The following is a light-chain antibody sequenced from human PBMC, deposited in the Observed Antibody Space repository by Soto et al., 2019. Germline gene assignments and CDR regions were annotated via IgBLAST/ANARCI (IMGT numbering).Light chain of an antibody. CDR2: DVS. CDR1: ESISTY. CDR3: QQTYSTIT. Sequence: DIQMTQSPSSLSASLGYRLTLTFRSSESISTYLNWYQQKPGKAPKLLIFDVSTLQSGVPSRVSGSGSGTNFTLTISSLQPEDFATYYCQQTYSTITFGQGTRLEIK. J-gene: IGKJ5*01. V-gene: IGKV1-39*01.